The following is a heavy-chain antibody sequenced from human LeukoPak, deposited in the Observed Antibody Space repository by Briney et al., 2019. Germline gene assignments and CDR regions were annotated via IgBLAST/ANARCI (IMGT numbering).Heavy chain of an antibody. CDR3: ARGGGGWYYYYYYMDV. Sequence: ASVKVSCKASGYTFTSYYMHWVRQAPGQGLEWMGIINPSGGSTSYAQKFQGRVTMTRDMSTSTVYMELSSLRSEDTAVYYCARGGGGWYYYYYYMDVWGKGTTVTVSS. D-gene: IGHD6-19*01. CDR2: INPSGGST. CDR1: GYTFTSYY. V-gene: IGHV1-46*01. J-gene: IGHJ6*03.